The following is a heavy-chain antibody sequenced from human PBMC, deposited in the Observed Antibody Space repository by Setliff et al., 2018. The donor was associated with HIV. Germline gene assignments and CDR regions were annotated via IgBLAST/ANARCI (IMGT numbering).Heavy chain of an antibody. J-gene: IGHJ6*03. CDR2: IYYSGST. CDR1: GDSISDYY. Sequence: TLSLTCNVSGDSISDYYWTWIRQPPGKGLEWIGYIYYSGSTNYNPSLKSRVTISVDTSKNQFSLKLSSLTAADTAVYYCARAYDYSNYFHYYMDVWGKGTTVTVSS. CDR3: ARAYDYSNYFHYYMDV. V-gene: IGHV4-59*01. D-gene: IGHD4-4*01.